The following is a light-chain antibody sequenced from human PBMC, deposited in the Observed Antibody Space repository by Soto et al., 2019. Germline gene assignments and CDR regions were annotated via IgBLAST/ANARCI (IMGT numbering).Light chain of an antibody. V-gene: IGKV1-5*01. CDR1: QSISSW. Sequence: DIQMTQSPSTLSASVGDRVTITCRASQSISSWLAWYQQKPGKAPKLLIYDASSLESGVPSRFSGSGSGTEFTLTISSLQPDDFATSYCQQYNSYSLYTFGQGNKLVIK. CDR2: DAS. CDR3: QQYNSYSLYT. J-gene: IGKJ2*01.